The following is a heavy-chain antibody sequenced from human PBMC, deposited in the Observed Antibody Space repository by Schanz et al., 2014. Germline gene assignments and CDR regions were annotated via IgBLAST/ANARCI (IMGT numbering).Heavy chain of an antibody. CDR2: ISGGGGSA. V-gene: IGHV3-23*04. Sequence: EVQLVESGGGLVQPGGSLRLSCAASGFTFNNYDMNWVRLVPGKGLECVSGISGGGGSAYYADSVKGRFTISRDNSKNTLYLQMSSLRAEDTAVYYCAKVWGSDYFYPFVYWGQGTLVTVSS. CDR1: GFTFNNYD. D-gene: IGHD3-22*01. J-gene: IGHJ4*02. CDR3: AKVWGSDYFYPFVY.